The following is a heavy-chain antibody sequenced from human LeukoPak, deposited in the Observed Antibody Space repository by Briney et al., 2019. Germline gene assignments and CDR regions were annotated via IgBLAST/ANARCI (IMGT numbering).Heavy chain of an antibody. CDR2: IYIVGNT. CDR3: ARGTVTAADF. Sequence: GGSLTLSCTAWVFALSSNYRSWIRQAPGKGLEWVSVIYIVGNTYYADSVKGRFTISRDNSKNTLYLQMNSLRANDTAVYYCARGTVTAADFWGQGTLVTVSS. J-gene: IGHJ4*02. D-gene: IGHD4-17*01. CDR1: VFALSSNY. V-gene: IGHV3-53*01.